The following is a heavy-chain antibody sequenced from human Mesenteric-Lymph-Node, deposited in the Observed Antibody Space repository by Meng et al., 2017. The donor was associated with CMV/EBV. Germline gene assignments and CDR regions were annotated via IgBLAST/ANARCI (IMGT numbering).Heavy chain of an antibody. CDR2: IWSDGNYE. CDR3: ARASDEWSGNPED. Sequence: CAASGFTFSTYGMHWVRQAPGKGLEWVAVIWSDGNYEYYAESVEGRFTISRDNSRSTLYLQLNSLKAEDTGVYYCARASDEWSGNPEDWGQGTLVTVSS. D-gene: IGHD3-3*01. V-gene: IGHV3-33*01. J-gene: IGHJ4*02. CDR1: GFTFSTYG.